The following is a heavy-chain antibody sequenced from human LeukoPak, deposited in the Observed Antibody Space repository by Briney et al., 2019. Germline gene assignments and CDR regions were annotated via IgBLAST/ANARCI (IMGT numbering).Heavy chain of an antibody. D-gene: IGHD3-16*01. CDR2: ISVYSGDT. V-gene: IGHV1-18*01. CDR1: GYTFSNYG. J-gene: IGHJ4*02. CDR3: ARDPRFHGWGATDY. Sequence: ASVKVSCTASGYTFSNYGISWVRQAPGQGLEWMGWISVYSGDTNYAQKLQGRVAMTTDTSTSTAYMELRSLRSDDAAVYYCARDPRFHGWGATDYWGQGTLVTVSS.